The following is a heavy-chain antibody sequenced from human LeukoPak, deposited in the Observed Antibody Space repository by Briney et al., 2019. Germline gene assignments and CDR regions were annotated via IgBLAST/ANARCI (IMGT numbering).Heavy chain of an antibody. Sequence: PGGSLRLSCAASGFTFSSYAMTWVRQAPGKGLEWVSSISTSGVSTNYAVSVKGWFTISRDNSKTMVYLQMNSLRAEDTAVYYCAKNTSGTYLDYWGQGILVTVSS. V-gene: IGHV3-23*01. CDR3: AKNTSGTYLDY. CDR1: GFTFSSYA. D-gene: IGHD1-26*01. CDR2: ISTSGVST. J-gene: IGHJ4*02.